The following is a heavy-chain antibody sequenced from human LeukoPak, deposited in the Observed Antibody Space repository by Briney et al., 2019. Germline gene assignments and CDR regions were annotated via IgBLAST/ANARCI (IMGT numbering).Heavy chain of an antibody. CDR3: ARGYDSGSYYVY. CDR1: GGSISSYY. CDR2: ISRSASTI. J-gene: IGHJ4*02. Sequence: LSLTCTVSGGSISSYYWSWIRQPPGKGLEWVSYISRSASTIYYADSVKGRFTISRDNAKNSLYLQMNSLRAEDTAVYYCARGYDSGSYYVYWGQGTLVTVSS. D-gene: IGHD3-22*01. V-gene: IGHV3-11*04.